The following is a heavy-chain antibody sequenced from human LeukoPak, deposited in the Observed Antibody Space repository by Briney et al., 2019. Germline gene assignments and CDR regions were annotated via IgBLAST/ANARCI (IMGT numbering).Heavy chain of an antibody. D-gene: IGHD3-22*01. J-gene: IGHJ3*02. CDR1: GFTFSDYY. CDR3: ARDAYYYDSSSYYRHAFDI. Sequence: PGGSLRLSCAASGFTFSDYYMSWIRHAPGKGLEWLSYIYGIDSTISYAASVKARIAISRDNAKNSLYLQMNNLRAGDTAVCYCARDAYYYDSSSYYRHAFDIWGQGTVVTVSS. CDR2: IYGIDSTI. V-gene: IGHV3-11*01.